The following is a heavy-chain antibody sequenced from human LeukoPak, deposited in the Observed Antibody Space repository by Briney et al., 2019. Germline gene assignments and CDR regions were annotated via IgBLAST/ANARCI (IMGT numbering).Heavy chain of an antibody. V-gene: IGHV4-61*02. Sequence: SETLSLTCTASGGSISSGDYYWSWIRQPAGKGLEWIGRIYTSGSTNYNPSLKSRVTISVDTSKNQFSLKLSSVTAADTAVYYCARSVRYTDWFDPWGQGTLVTVSS. D-gene: IGHD1-1*01. CDR1: GGSISSGDYY. CDR3: ARSVRYTDWFDP. CDR2: IYTSGST. J-gene: IGHJ5*02.